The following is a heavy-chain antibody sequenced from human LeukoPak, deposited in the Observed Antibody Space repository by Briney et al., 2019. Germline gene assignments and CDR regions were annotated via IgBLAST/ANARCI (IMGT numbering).Heavy chain of an antibody. J-gene: IGHJ4*02. CDR1: GGSISTYY. CDR3: ARAADYGDSNFDY. D-gene: IGHD4-17*01. V-gene: IGHV4-4*07. Sequence: SETLSLTCTVSGGSISTYYWSWIRQPAGKGLEWIGRIYPGGSTDYDPSLKSRVTISVDTSKNHFSLRLTSVTAADTAVYFCARAADYGDSNFDYWGQGTLVTVSS. CDR2: IYPGGST.